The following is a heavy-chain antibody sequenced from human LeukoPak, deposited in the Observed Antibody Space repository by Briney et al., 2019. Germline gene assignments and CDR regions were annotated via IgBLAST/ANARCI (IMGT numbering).Heavy chain of an antibody. J-gene: IGHJ4*02. V-gene: IGHV3-7*01. CDR1: GFTFSSYW. Sequence: GGSLRLSCAASGFTFSSYWMSWVRQAPGKGLEWVANIKQDGSEKYYVDSVKGRFTISRDNAKNSLYLQMNSLRAEDTAVYYCARDDFGYTESIDYWGQGTLVTVSS. D-gene: IGHD5-24*01. CDR3: ARDDFGYTESIDY. CDR2: IKQDGSEK.